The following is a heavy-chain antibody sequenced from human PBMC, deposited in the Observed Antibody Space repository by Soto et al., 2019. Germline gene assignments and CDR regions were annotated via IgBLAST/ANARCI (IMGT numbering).Heavy chain of an antibody. CDR2: IYYSGST. J-gene: IGHJ4*02. CDR1: SESITSYY. D-gene: IGHD4-17*01. Sequence: SETLSLTRPVGSESITSYYWSCIRQPPGKGLEWIGYIYYSGSTNYNPSLKSRVTISADTSKNQFSLKLSYVTAADTAVYYCATYYDYGDYYFDYWGQGTLVTVSS. CDR3: ATYYDYGDYYFDY. V-gene: IGHV4-59*08.